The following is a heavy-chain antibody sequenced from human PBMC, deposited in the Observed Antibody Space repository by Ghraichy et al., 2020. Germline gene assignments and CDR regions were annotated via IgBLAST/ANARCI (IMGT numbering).Heavy chain of an antibody. CDR3: TQGGAIWAVGFVS. Sequence: GGSLRLSCAASGFTFSSYSISWVRQAPGKGLEWASSITPSGRTAYYADSVKGRFTFSRDNSKNTLYLQMDSLRAEDPAVYYCTQGGAIWAVGFVSWGQGTRVTVSS. CDR2: ITPSGRTA. V-gene: IGHV3-23*01. J-gene: IGHJ5*02. CDR1: GFTFSSYS. D-gene: IGHD6-19*01.